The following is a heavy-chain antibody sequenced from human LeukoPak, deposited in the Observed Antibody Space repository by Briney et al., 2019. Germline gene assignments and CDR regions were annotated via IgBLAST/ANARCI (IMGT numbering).Heavy chain of an antibody. J-gene: IGHJ6*02. Sequence: ASVKVSCKASGGTFSSYAISWVRQAPGQGLEWMGGIIPIFGTANYAQKFQGRVTITADESTSTAYMELSSLRSEDTAVYYCARGTKGSYDFWSGYWRDYCYYYYGMDVWGQGTTVTVSS. CDR1: GGTFSSYA. V-gene: IGHV1-69*13. D-gene: IGHD3-3*01. CDR3: ARGTKGSYDFWSGYWRDYCYYYYGMDV. CDR2: IIPIFGTA.